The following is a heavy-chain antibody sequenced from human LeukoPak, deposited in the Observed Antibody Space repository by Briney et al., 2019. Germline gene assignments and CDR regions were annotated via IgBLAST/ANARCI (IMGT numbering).Heavy chain of an antibody. J-gene: IGHJ4*02. D-gene: IGHD2-21*02. CDR2: IYYSGSA. CDR1: GGSISSSSCY. Sequence: KASETLSLTCTVSGGSISSSSCYRGWIRQPPGKGLEWIGSIYYSGSAYYNPSLKSRVTISVDTSKNQFSLKLSSVTAADTAVYYCARLQIVVVTAIAYFDYWGQGTLVTVSS. V-gene: IGHV4-39*01. CDR3: ARLQIVVVTAIAYFDY.